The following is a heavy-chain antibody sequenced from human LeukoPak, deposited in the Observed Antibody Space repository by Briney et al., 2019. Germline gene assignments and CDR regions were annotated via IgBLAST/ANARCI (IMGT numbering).Heavy chain of an antibody. CDR1: GFTFSSYG. V-gene: IGHV3-30*18. CDR3: AKDRRYYGSGSFPYYYYGMDV. J-gene: IGHJ6*02. CDR2: ISYDGSNK. Sequence: GGSLRLSCAASGFTFSSYGMHWVSQAPGKGLEWVAVISYDGSNKYYADSVKGRFTISRDNSKNTLYLQMNSLRAEDTAVYYCAKDRRYYGSGSFPYYYYGMDVWGQGTTVTVSS. D-gene: IGHD3-10*01.